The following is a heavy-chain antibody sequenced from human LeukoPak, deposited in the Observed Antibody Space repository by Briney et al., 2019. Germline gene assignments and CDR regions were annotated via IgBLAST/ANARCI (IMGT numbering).Heavy chain of an antibody. CDR1: GGALRRYY. Sequence: ENPSLTPTVSGGALRRYYWSWVRQPPPKGLEWIGRIYTTGRTDYSASLKSRVTMSVDTSNNQFSLKLSSVTAADTAVYYCARDLPSYYFDSGNMFDPWGQGILVTVSS. CDR3: ARDLPSYYFDSGNMFDP. CDR2: IYTTGRT. D-gene: IGHD3-10*01. J-gene: IGHJ5*02. V-gene: IGHV4-4*07.